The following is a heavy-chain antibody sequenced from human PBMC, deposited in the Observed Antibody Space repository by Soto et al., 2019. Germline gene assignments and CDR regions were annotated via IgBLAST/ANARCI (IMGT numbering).Heavy chain of an antibody. CDR1: GYSFTSYW. Sequence: PGESLKISCKGSGYSFTSYWSGWVRQMPGKGLEWMGIIFPSDSDTRYSPSFQGQVTISADKSISTAYLQWSSLKASDTAMYYCARHQYNSNLFHYWGQGTLVTVSS. CDR2: IFPSDSDT. D-gene: IGHD4-4*01. J-gene: IGHJ4*02. CDR3: ARHQYNSNLFHY. V-gene: IGHV5-51*01.